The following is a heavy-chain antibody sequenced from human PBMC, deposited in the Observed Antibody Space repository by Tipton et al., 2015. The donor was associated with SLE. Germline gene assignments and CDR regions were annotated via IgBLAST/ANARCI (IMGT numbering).Heavy chain of an antibody. CDR3: ARSWYSSVWSPPYYFDY. J-gene: IGHJ4*02. D-gene: IGHD6-19*01. CDR2: IYYSGST. CDR1: GGSISSSSYY. Sequence: TLSLTCTVSGGSISSSSYYWGWIRQPPGKGLEWIGSIYYSGSTYYNPSLKSRVTISVDTSKNQFSLKLSSVTAADTAVYYCARSWYSSVWSPPYYFDYWGQGTLVTVSS. V-gene: IGHV4-39*07.